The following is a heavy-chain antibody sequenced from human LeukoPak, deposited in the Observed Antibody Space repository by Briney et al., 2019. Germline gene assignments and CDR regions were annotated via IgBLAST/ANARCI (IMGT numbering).Heavy chain of an antibody. D-gene: IGHD2/OR15-2a*01. CDR1: GFTFRSHW. V-gene: IGHV3-7*01. J-gene: IGHJ4*02. CDR3: AKGPLLWD. Sequence: GGSLRVSCAAPGFTFRSHWMSGVRKAPGKGLGWVANIKQDGSVKNNVDSVKGGFTISRDNAKNSLYLQMYSMRAEDTAVYDCAKGPLLWDWGQGTLVSVSS. CDR2: IKQDGSVK.